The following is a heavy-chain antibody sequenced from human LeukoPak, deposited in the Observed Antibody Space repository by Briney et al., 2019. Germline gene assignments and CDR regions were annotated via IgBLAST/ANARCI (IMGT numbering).Heavy chain of an antibody. CDR3: ARTYFWSGYFLPEFDY. Sequence: GGSLRLSCAASGFTFSSYAMHWVRQAPGKWLEWVAVISYDGSNKYYADSVKGRFTISRDNSKNTLYLQMNSLRAEDTAVYYCARTYFWSGYFLPEFDYWGQGTLVTVSS. D-gene: IGHD3-3*01. J-gene: IGHJ4*02. CDR2: ISYDGSNK. V-gene: IGHV3-30-3*01. CDR1: GFTFSSYA.